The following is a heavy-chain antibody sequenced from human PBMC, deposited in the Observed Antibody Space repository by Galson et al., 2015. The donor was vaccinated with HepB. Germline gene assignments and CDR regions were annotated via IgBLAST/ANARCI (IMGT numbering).Heavy chain of an antibody. Sequence: SVKVSCKASGGTFSSYAISWVRQAPGQGLEWMGGIIPIFGTANYAQKFQGRVTITADKSTSTAYTELSSLRSEDTAVYYCARNIAVAGTSLDYWGQGTLVTVSS. J-gene: IGHJ4*02. CDR3: ARNIAVAGTSLDY. CDR2: IIPIFGTA. D-gene: IGHD6-19*01. V-gene: IGHV1-69*06. CDR1: GGTFSSYA.